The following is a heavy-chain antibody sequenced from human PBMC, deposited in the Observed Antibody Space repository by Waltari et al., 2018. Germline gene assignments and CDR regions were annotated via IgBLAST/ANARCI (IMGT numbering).Heavy chain of an antibody. CDR1: GYTFTSYY. Sequence: QVQLVQSGAEVKKPGASVKVSCRASGYTFTSYYMHWVRQAPGQGLRWMGIINPSGGSTSYAQKVQGRVTMTRDTSTSTVYMELSSLRSEDTAVYYCATDSSSWYPVTTNYYYYYGMDVWGQGTTVTVSS. D-gene: IGHD6-13*01. CDR3: ATDSSSWYPVTTNYYYYYGMDV. V-gene: IGHV1-46*01. CDR2: INPSGGST. J-gene: IGHJ6*02.